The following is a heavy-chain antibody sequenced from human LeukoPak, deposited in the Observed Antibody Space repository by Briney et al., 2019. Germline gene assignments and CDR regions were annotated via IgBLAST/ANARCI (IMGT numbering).Heavy chain of an antibody. J-gene: IGHJ6*03. CDR2: INPNSGGT. CDR3: AGGSPYYVFWMGFSTGPNSSYYSYWAV. CDR1: GYTFTGYY. D-gene: IGHD3-3*01. V-gene: IGHV1-2*02. Sequence: ASVKVSCKASGYTFTGYYMHWVRQAPGQGLEWMGWINPNSGGTNYVQKFQGRVTMTRDTSISTAYMELSRLRSDDTAVYYCAGGSPYYVFWMGFSTGPNSSYYSYWAVGGKGTTATVSS.